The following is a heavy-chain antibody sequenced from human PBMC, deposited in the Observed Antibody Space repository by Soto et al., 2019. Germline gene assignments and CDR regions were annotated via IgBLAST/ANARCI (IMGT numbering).Heavy chain of an antibody. D-gene: IGHD6-19*01. Sequence: QLQLQESGSGLVKPSQTLSLTCAVSGGSISSGGYSWSWIRQLPGKGLEWIGYIYHSGSTYYNPSRTSRVPMSVGRSKNQYSLKPRSVTASDTAVYYWASAGCLVAVAADYWGQGTLVTVSS. V-gene: IGHV4-30-2*01. CDR3: ASAGCLVAVAADY. J-gene: IGHJ4*02. CDR2: IYHSGST. CDR1: GGSISSGGYS.